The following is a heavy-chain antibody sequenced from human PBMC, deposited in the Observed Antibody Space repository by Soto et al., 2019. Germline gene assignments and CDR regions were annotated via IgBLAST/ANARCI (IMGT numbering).Heavy chain of an antibody. Sequence: EVQLVQSGAAVEKPGESLKISCQASGYTFTTNWIGWVRQMPGKGLEWMGLIYPGDSDTRYSPSFQGQVTISADKSISTADLQWSSLKASHTAIYYCARVYKALSGGPDYWGQGTLVTVSS. D-gene: IGHD2-8*02. CDR3: ARVYKALSGGPDY. V-gene: IGHV5-51*03. CDR1: GYTFTTNW. J-gene: IGHJ4*02. CDR2: IYPGDSDT.